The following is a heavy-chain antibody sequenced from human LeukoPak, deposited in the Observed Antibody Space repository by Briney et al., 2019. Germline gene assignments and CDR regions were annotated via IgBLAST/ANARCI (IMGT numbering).Heavy chain of an antibody. D-gene: IGHD5-18*01. V-gene: IGHV4-59*12. J-gene: IGHJ4*02. Sequence: SETLSLTCTVSGGFISTYYWSWIRQPPGKGLEWIGFISYSGSTYHNPSLKSRVTMSVDTSKNQFSLKLSSVTAADTAMYYCARGLRRTQLFGYWGQGTLVTVSS. CDR2: ISYSGST. CDR3: ARGLRRTQLFGY. CDR1: GGFISTYY.